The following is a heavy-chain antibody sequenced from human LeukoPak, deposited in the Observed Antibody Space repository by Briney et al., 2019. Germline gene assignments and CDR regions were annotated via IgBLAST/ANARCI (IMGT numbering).Heavy chain of an antibody. J-gene: IGHJ1*01. CDR2: IYYTGRT. CDR3: ARDLGSSGWYSWSEYFQH. V-gene: IGHV4-30-4*01. Sequence: SETLSLTCIVSGGSISSGDFHWSWVRQPPGKGLEWIGYIYYTGRTYYNPSLRSRVTISVDTSKNQFSLKLSSVTAADTAVYYCARDLGSSGWYSWSEYFQHWGQGTLVTVSS. D-gene: IGHD6-19*01. CDR1: GGSISSGDFH.